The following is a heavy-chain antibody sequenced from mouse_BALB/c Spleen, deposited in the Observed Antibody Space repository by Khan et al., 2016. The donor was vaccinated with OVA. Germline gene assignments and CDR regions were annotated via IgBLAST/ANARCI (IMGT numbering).Heavy chain of an antibody. D-gene: IGHD1-1*01. CDR2: IAPGSGST. Sequence: DLVMPGAAVTLSCKASGYTFTSYWINWIKQRPGQGLEWIGRIAPGSGSTSYNDMFKGKATLTVDAYSSTAYIQLSSLSSEDSAVYLCARSNYSGSGLYAMDYWGQGTSVTVSS. J-gene: IGHJ4*01. CDR3: ARSNYSGSGLYAMDY. CDR1: GYTFTSYW. V-gene: IGHV1S41*01.